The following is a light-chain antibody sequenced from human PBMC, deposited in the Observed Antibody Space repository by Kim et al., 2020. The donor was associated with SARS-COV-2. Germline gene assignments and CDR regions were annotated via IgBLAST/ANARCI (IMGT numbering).Light chain of an antibody. V-gene: IGKV3D-15*01. J-gene: IGKJ2*01. Sequence: EIVMTQSPATLSVSPGERVTLSCRASKTISNKLAWYQQIPGQAPRLLMYGASTRATGIAARFSGTGSGTEFTLTITSLQSEDFAVYYCQQYYNWPPYTFGQGTKLEIK. CDR3: QQYYNWPPYT. CDR1: KTISNK. CDR2: GAS.